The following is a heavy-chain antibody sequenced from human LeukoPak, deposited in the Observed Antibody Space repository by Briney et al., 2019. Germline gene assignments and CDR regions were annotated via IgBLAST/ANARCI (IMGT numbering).Heavy chain of an antibody. J-gene: IGHJ3*02. Sequence: PSETLSLTCTVSGYSISSGYYWGWIRQPPGKGLEWIGSIYHSGSTYYNPSLKSRVTISVDTSKNQFSRKLSSVTAADTAVYYCARDWHGSGSRYSFDIWGQGTMVTVSS. CDR2: IYHSGST. D-gene: IGHD3-10*01. CDR1: GYSISSGYY. CDR3: ARDWHGSGSRYSFDI. V-gene: IGHV4-38-2*02.